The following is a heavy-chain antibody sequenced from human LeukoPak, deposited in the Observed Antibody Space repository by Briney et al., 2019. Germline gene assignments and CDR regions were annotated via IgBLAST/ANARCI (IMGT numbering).Heavy chain of an antibody. Sequence: GGSLRLSCAASGFTVSRNYMNWVRQAPGKGLEWVSVIYSGGRTYYADSVKGRFTISRDDSKKTVYLQMNSLRAEDTAVYYCARESDILTGYPFDYWGQGTLVTVSS. V-gene: IGHV3-66*01. CDR1: GFTVSRNY. J-gene: IGHJ4*02. D-gene: IGHD3-9*01. CDR3: ARESDILTGYPFDY. CDR2: IYSGGRT.